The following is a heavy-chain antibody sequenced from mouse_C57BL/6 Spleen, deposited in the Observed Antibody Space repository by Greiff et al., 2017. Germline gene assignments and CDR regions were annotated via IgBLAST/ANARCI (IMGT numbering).Heavy chain of an antibody. V-gene: IGHV2-2*01. J-gene: IGHJ3*01. D-gene: IGHD2-3*01. Sequence: VKLKESGPGLVQPSPSLSITCTASGFSLTSYGVHWVRQSPGKGLEWLGVIWSGGSTDYNAAFISRLSISKDNSKSQVFFKMNSLQADDTAIYYCARNKDGSLAWFAYWGQGTLVTVSA. CDR2: IWSGGST. CDR3: ARNKDGSLAWFAY. CDR1: GFSLTSYG.